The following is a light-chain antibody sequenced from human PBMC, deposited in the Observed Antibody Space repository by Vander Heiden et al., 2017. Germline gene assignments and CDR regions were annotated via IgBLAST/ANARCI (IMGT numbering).Light chain of an antibody. CDR2: AAS. CDR1: QSISSY. CDR3: QRSHGTPQT. Sequence: DIQMTQSPSSLSASVGDRVTITCRASQSISSYLNWYQQKPGKAPKLLIYAASSLQSGVPSRFTGSGSGTDFTLTISSLKPEDFATYYCQRSHGTPQTFGQGTKLEIK. V-gene: IGKV1-39*01. J-gene: IGKJ2*01.